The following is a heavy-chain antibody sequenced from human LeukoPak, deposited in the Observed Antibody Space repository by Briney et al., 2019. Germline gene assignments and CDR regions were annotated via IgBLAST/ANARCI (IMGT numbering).Heavy chain of an antibody. CDR3: ARDPYSGSPFDY. CDR1: AYTFTNYY. D-gene: IGHD1-26*01. V-gene: IGHV1-2*02. CDR2: INPDSGGT. J-gene: IGHJ4*02. Sequence: ASVKVSCKASAYTFTNYYIHWVRQAPGQGLEWMGWINPDSGGTKYAQKFEGRVAMTRDTSISTAYMEVTRLSSDDTAVYFCARDPYSGSPFDYCGQGTLVTVSS.